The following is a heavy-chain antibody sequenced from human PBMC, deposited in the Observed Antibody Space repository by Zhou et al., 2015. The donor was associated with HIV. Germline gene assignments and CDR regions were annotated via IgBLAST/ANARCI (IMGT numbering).Heavy chain of an antibody. Sequence: QVQLEQSGAEVKRPGSSVKVSCKASGGTFTTDPISWVRQAPGQRLEWMGGISAYNGNTNYAQKLQGRVTMTTDTSTSTAYMELRSLRSDDTAVYYCARDYRRQWDTVTINWFDPWGQGTLVTVSS. V-gene: IGHV1-18*01. D-gene: IGHD4-17*01. CDR2: ISAYNGNT. CDR3: ARDYRRQWDTVTINWFDP. J-gene: IGHJ5*02. CDR1: GGTFTTDP.